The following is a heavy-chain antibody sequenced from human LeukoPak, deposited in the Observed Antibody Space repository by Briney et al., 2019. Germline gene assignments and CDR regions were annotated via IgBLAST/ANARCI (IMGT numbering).Heavy chain of an antibody. V-gene: IGHV1-2*06. CDR2: INPNSGGT. Sequence: ASVKVSCKASGYTFTGYYIHWVRQAPGQGREWMGRINPNSGGTNSAQKLQGRVTMTTDTSIRTACMELSRLRSDDTAVYYCARENIDYSGSLGMVYFDYWGQGTLVTVSS. CDR3: ARENIDYSGSLGMVYFDY. D-gene: IGHD2-15*01. J-gene: IGHJ4*02. CDR1: GYTFTGYY.